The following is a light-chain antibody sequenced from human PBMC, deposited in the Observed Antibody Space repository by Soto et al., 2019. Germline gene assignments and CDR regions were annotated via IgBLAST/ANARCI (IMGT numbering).Light chain of an antibody. Sequence: QPVLTQPPSVSEAPRQRVTISCSGSSSNIGNNAVNWYQQLPGKAPKLLIYYDDLLPSGVSDRFSGSKSGTSASLAISGLQSEDEADYYCAAWDDSLNARVFGGGTKLTVL. CDR2: YDD. V-gene: IGLV1-36*01. CDR3: AAWDDSLNARV. CDR1: SSNIGNNA. J-gene: IGLJ3*02.